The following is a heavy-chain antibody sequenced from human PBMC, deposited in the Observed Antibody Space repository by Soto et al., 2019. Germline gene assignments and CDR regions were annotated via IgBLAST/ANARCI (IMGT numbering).Heavy chain of an antibody. Sequence: GGSLRLSCAASGFTFSSYAMHWVRQAPGKGLEYVSAISSNGGSTYYANSVKGRFTISRDNSKNTLYLQMGSLRAEDMAVYYCARGKAPTSARLGYCSGGSCRKGLYYLDYWGQGTLVTSPQ. D-gene: IGHD2-15*01. V-gene: IGHV3-64*01. CDR1: GFTFSSYA. CDR3: ARGKAPTSARLGYCSGGSCRKGLYYLDY. CDR2: ISSNGGST. J-gene: IGHJ4*02.